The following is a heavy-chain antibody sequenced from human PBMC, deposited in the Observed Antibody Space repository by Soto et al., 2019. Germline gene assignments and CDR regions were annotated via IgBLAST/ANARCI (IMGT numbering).Heavy chain of an antibody. CDR1: GFTSSTFS. Sequence: EVQLVESGGGSVQPGGSLRLSCAASGFTSSTFSINWVRQAPGRGLEWISYISGGGRPISYADSVKGRFTISRDNAKNSLYLQMDSLTDEDTAVYYCARDLGWAFDSWGQGTLVTVSS. CDR2: ISGGGRPI. CDR3: ARDLGWAFDS. D-gene: IGHD6-19*01. V-gene: IGHV3-48*02. J-gene: IGHJ4*02.